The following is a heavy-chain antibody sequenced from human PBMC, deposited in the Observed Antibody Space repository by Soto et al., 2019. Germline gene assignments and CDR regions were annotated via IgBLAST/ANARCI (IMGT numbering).Heavy chain of an antibody. D-gene: IGHD3-22*01. Sequence: PGGSLRLSCAASGFTFSSYSISWVRQAPWKGLQSLSAISGSGVSTYYADSVKGRFTISRDKSKNTLYLQMNSLRAEDTAVYYCAIAQQCYDSSGYPRREFYYYG. V-gene: IGHV3-23*01. CDR2: ISGSGVST. CDR3: AIAQQCYDSSGYPRREFYYYG. CDR1: GFTFSSYS. J-gene: IGHJ6*01.